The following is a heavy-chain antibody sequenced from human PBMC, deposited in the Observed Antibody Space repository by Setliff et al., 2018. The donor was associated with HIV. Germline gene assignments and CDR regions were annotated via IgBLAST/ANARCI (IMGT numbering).Heavy chain of an antibody. Sequence: RLSCTASGFTSSDHSMTWIRQAPEKGLEWVSYITAGGGSTFYADSVKGRFTISRGNADNSLFLQMNSLNADDTAVYYCARDPDTTSKVDLWGRGTLVTVSS. CDR1: GFTSSDHS. CDR3: ARDPDTTSKVDL. CDR2: ITAGGGST. V-gene: IGHV3-11*04. J-gene: IGHJ2*01. D-gene: IGHD1-26*01.